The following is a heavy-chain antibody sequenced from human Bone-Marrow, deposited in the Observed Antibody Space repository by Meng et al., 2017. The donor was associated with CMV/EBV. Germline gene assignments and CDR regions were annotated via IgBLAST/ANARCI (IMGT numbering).Heavy chain of an antibody. D-gene: IGHD4-11*01. J-gene: IGHJ5*02. CDR1: GCSIKNYY. CDR3: AKGYSNYSA. Sequence: ESLKISCTVSGCSIKNYYLPWIRQPPGKGLEWIGYVDFSGTTNYNPAPKSRVTISANTSKNQFPLKLSSVAAADTAVYYCAKGYSNYSAWGQGTLVTVSS. V-gene: IGHV4-59*01. CDR2: VDFSGTT.